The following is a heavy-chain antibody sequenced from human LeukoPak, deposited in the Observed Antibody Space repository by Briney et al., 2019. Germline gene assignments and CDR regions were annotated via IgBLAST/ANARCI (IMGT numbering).Heavy chain of an antibody. CDR1: GGTFSSYA. J-gene: IGHJ6*02. CDR3: ARDPSRGFLEPYYYYGMDV. CDR2: IIPILGIA. Sequence: SVKVSCKASGGTFSSYAISWVRQAPGQGLEWMGRIIPILGIANYAQKFQGRVTITADKSTSTAYMELSSLRSEDTAVYYCARDPSRGFLEPYYYYGMDVWGQGTTVTVSS. V-gene: IGHV1-69*04. D-gene: IGHD3-3*01.